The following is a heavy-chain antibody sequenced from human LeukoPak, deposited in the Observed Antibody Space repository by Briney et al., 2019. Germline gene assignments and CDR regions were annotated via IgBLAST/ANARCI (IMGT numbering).Heavy chain of an antibody. D-gene: IGHD3-10*01. CDR1: GFTFSSYS. J-gene: IGHJ6*03. CDR2: ISSNGGST. CDR3: ARTLVRLEDYYMDV. V-gene: IGHV3-64*01. Sequence: GGSLRLSCVASGFTFSSYSMHWVRQAPGKGLEYVSAISSNGGSTYYANSVRNRFTISRDNSKNTLYLQMGSLRAEDMAMYYCARTLVRLEDYYMDVWGKGTTVTVSS.